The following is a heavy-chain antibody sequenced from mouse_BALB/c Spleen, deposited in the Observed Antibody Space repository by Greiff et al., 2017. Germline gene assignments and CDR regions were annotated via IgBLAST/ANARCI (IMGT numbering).Heavy chain of an antibody. Sequence: VQLQESGAELVRPGSSVKISCKASGYAFSSYWMNWVKQRPGQGLEWIGQIYPGDGDTNYNGKFKGKATLTADKSSSTAYMQLSSLTSEDSAVYFCARSAYYRYDFDYWGQGTTLTVSS. V-gene: IGHV1-80*01. CDR1: GYAFSSYW. CDR3: ARSAYYRYDFDY. J-gene: IGHJ2*01. D-gene: IGHD2-14*01. CDR2: IYPGDGDT.